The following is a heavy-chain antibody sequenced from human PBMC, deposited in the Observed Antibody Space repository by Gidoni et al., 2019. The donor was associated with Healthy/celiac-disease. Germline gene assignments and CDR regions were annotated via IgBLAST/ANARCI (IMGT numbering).Heavy chain of an antibody. Sequence: AISWVRQAPGQGLAWMGGIIPIFGTANYAQKFQGRVTITADESTSTAYMELSSLRSEDTAVYYCARADTAMVYYYYGMDVWGQGTTVTVSS. CDR2: IIPIFGTA. J-gene: IGHJ6*02. CDR1: A. D-gene: IGHD5-18*01. V-gene: IGHV1-69*01. CDR3: ARADTAMVYYYYGMDV.